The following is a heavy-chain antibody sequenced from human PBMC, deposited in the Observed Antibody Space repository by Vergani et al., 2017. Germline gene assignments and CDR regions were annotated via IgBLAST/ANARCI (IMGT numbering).Heavy chain of an antibody. CDR1: GFTFRSYA. D-gene: IGHD6-13*01. Sequence: EVQLLESGGGLVQPGGSLRLSCAASGFTFRSYAMNWVRQAPGKGLEWVSSISSSSSYIYYADSVKGRFTISRDNAKNSLYLQMNSLRAEDTAVYYCWYSGSSSADYWGQGTLVTVSS. J-gene: IGHJ4*02. V-gene: IGHV3-21*04. CDR2: ISSSSSYI. CDR3: WYSGSSSADY.